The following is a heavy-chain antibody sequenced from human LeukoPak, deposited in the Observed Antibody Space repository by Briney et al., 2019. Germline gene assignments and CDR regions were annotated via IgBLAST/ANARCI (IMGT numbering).Heavy chain of an antibody. Sequence: SETLSLTCTVSGGSISSYYWSWIRQPPGKGLEWIGYIYYSGSTNYNPSLKSRVTISVDTSKNQFSLKLSSVTAADTAVYYCARGRYSSGWGVGSNDYWGQGTLVTVSS. CDR2: IYYSGST. D-gene: IGHD6-19*01. CDR3: ARGRYSSGWGVGSNDY. V-gene: IGHV4-59*01. J-gene: IGHJ4*02. CDR1: GGSISSYY.